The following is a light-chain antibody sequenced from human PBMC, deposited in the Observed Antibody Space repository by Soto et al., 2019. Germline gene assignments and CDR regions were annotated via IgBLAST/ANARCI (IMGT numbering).Light chain of an antibody. CDR2: WAS. V-gene: IGKV4-1*01. Sequence: DMVITQSPDSLAVSLGERATINCKSSQSVLSSSNNKNNLVWYQHKPGHPPKLLISWASTRESGVPDRFSGSGSGTDFTLTISSLQAEDVAVYYCQQHYDSWTFGQGTKVEIK. J-gene: IGKJ1*01. CDR3: QQHYDSWT. CDR1: QSVLSSSNNKNN.